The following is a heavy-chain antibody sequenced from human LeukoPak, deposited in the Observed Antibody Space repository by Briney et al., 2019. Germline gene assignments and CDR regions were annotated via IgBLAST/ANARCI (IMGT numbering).Heavy chain of an antibody. CDR3: AKEKWAYGPIDY. J-gene: IGHJ4*02. Sequence: PGRSLRLSCAASGFTFSSYGMHWVRQAPGKGLEWVAVISYDGSNKYYRDSVKGRFTISRDNSKNTLYLQVNSLRAEDTAVYYCAKEKWAYGPIDYWGQGTLVTVSS. CDR1: GFTFSSYG. D-gene: IGHD4-17*01. V-gene: IGHV3-30*18. CDR2: ISYDGSNK.